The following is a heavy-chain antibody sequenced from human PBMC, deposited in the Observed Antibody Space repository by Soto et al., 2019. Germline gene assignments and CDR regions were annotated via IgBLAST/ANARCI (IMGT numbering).Heavy chain of an antibody. Sequence: EVQLLESGGGLVQPGGSLRLSCAASGFTFSSYAMSWVRQAPGKGLEWVSAISGSGGSTYYADSVKGRFTISRDNSKNTLYLQMNSLRAEDTAVYYCAKDRYCSGGSCYSEWAFDIWVHGTMVTVSS. CDR3: AKDRYCSGGSCYSEWAFDI. V-gene: IGHV3-23*01. D-gene: IGHD2-15*01. J-gene: IGHJ3*02. CDR2: ISGSGGST. CDR1: GFTFSSYA.